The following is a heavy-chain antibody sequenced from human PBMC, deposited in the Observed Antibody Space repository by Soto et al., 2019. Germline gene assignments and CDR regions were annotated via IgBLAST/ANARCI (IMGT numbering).Heavy chain of an antibody. J-gene: IGHJ1*01. CDR1: GFTVSSNY. Sequence: EVQLVESGGGLVQPGGSLRLSCAASGFTVSSNYMSWVRQAPGKGLEWVSVIYSGGSTYYADSVKGIFTISRDNSRISLYLQMNSLRAEHTAVYYYARDRVGAVLHWGQGTLVTVAS. V-gene: IGHV3-66*01. CDR3: ARDRVGAVLH. CDR2: IYSGGST. D-gene: IGHD1-26*01.